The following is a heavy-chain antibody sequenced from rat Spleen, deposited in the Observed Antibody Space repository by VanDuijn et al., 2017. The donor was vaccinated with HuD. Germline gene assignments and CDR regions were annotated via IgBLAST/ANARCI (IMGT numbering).Heavy chain of an antibody. Sequence: EVQLQESGPGLVKPSQSLSLTCSVTVYSITTNYWDWIRKFPGNKMEWIGHITYSGSTSYNPSLKSRISFSRDTSRNQFFLQLNSVTTEDTATYYCAGAGYLRDWYFDFWGPGTMVTVSS. V-gene: IGHV3-1*01. J-gene: IGHJ1*01. CDR2: ITYSGST. CDR3: AGAGYLRDWYFDF. CDR1: VYSITTNY. D-gene: IGHD2-2*01.